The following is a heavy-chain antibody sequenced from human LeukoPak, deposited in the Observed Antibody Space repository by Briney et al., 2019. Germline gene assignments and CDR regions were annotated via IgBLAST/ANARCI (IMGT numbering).Heavy chain of an antibody. V-gene: IGHV4-30-4*08. D-gene: IGHD1-26*01. CDR3: ARGRGGLIVGATGAPWFDP. J-gene: IGHJ5*02. CDR1: GGSISSGDYY. Sequence: PSETLSLTCTVSGGSISSGDYYWSWIRQPPGKGLEWIGYIYYSGSTYYNPSLKSRVTISVDTSKNQFSLKPSSVTAADTAVYYCARGRGGLIVGATGAPWFDPWGQGTLVTVSS. CDR2: IYYSGST.